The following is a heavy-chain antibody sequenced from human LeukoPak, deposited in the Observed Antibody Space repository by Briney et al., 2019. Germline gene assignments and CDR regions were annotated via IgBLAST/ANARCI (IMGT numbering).Heavy chain of an antibody. CDR3: ARDYDILTGPFDP. CDR1: GGTFSSYA. Sequence: SVKVSCKASGGTFSSYAISWVRQAPGQGLEWMGGIIPIFGTANYAQKFQGRVTITADKSTGTAYMELSSLRSEDTAVYYCARDYDILTGPFDPWGQGTLVTGSS. CDR2: IIPIFGTA. V-gene: IGHV1-69*06. J-gene: IGHJ5*02. D-gene: IGHD3-9*01.